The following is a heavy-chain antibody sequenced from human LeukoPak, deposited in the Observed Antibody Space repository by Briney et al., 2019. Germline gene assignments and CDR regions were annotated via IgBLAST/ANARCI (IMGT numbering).Heavy chain of an antibody. D-gene: IGHD3-3*01. CDR2: IVPMGDIT. Sequence: AASVKVSCKASGGTFSTYAISWVRQAPGQGLEWMGRIVPMGDITNYAQRFQGRVTITADKFTRKAYMELSSLRPEDTALYYCARESVRNWLDPWGQGTLVTVAS. V-gene: IGHV1-69*04. CDR3: ARESVRNWLDP. J-gene: IGHJ5*02. CDR1: GGTFSTYA.